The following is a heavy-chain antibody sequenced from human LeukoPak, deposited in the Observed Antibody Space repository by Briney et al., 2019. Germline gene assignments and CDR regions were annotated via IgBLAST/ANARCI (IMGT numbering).Heavy chain of an antibody. D-gene: IGHD1-1*01. V-gene: IGHV7-4-1*02. CDR1: GSAFSAYS. Sequence: GASVKVSCKASGSAFSAYSLEWVRQAPGQGLEWMGWINTNTGNPTYAPGFTGRFAFSLGTSVSTAYLQIRGLKAEDTAVYYCATWKTISHTGDFWGQGTLVTVSS. CDR3: ATWKTISHTGDF. J-gene: IGHJ4*02. CDR2: INTNTGNP.